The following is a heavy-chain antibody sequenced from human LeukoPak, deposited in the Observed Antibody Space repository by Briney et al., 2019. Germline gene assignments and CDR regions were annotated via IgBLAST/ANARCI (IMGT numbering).Heavy chain of an antibody. CDR1: GGSISSYY. D-gene: IGHD2-2*01. Sequence: SETLSLTCTVSGGSISSYYWSWLRQPPGKGLEWIGYIYYSGSTNYKPSLKSRVTISVDTSKNQFSLKLSSVTAADTAVYYCARAPSDIVVVPAAPPRYYYYGMDVWGKGTTVTVSS. CDR3: ARAPSDIVVVPAAPPRYYYYGMDV. CDR2: IYYSGST. J-gene: IGHJ6*04. V-gene: IGHV4-59*01.